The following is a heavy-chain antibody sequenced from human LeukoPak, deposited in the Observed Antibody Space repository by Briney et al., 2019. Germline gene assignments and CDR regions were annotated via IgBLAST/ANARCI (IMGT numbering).Heavy chain of an antibody. Sequence: GGSLRLSCAASGFTFSDYAMGWVRQAPGKGLDWVSAISGRDSSTYYADSVKGRFTISRDNSKNTLYLQMNSLRAEDTAVYYCAKDGCTSPTCYINYRGRGTLVTVSS. CDR2: ISGRDSST. J-gene: IGHJ4*02. CDR3: AKDGCTSPTCYINY. D-gene: IGHD2-2*02. V-gene: IGHV3-23*01. CDR1: GFTFSDYA.